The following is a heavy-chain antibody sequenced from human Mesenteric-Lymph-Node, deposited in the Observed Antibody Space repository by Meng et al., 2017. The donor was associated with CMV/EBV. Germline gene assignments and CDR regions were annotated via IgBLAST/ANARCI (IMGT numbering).Heavy chain of an antibody. CDR2: IKSKTDRGTT. Sequence: GESLKISCAASGLTFRDAWMSWVRQAPGKGLEWVGRIKSKTDRGTTDYAAPVKGRFTISRDDSKNTLYLQMISLKTEDTAVYYCTADQQGRGDERHWGQGTLVTVSS. D-gene: IGHD6-13*01. J-gene: IGHJ4*02. V-gene: IGHV3-15*01. CDR3: TADQQGRGDERH. CDR1: GLTFRDAW.